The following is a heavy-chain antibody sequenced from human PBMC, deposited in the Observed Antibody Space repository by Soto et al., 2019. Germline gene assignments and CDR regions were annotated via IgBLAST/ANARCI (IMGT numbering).Heavy chain of an antibody. V-gene: IGHV1-2*04. CDR2: INPNSGGT. D-gene: IGHD3-10*01. CDR1: GYTFTGYY. CDR3: ARDLNRITMVRGVPGDWNWFDP. Sequence: QVQLVQSGAEVKKPGASVKVSCKASGYTFTGYYMHWVRQAPGQGLEWMGWINPNSGGTNYAQKFQGWVTMTRDTSISTAYMELSRLRSDDTAVYYCARDLNRITMVRGVPGDWNWFDPWGQGTLVTVSS. J-gene: IGHJ5*02.